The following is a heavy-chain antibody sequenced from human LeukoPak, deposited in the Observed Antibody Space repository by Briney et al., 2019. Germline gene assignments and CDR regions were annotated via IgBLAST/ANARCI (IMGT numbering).Heavy chain of an antibody. J-gene: IGHJ4*02. CDR3: ARVSNRDGLTFYY. CDR2: INREGSGT. CDR1: GFTFSSYC. Sequence: GGSLRLSCAASGFTFSSYCMHWVRQRPGKGLVWVSRINREGSGTNYADSVKGRFTISRDNARNTLYLQMNSLRVEDTAVYYCARVSNRDGLTFYYWGQGTLHSVSS. V-gene: IGHV3-74*01. D-gene: IGHD5-24*01.